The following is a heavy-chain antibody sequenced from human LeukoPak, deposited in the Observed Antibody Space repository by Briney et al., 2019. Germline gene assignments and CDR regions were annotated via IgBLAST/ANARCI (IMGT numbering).Heavy chain of an antibody. J-gene: IGHJ6*02. CDR3: ARANCGGDCYLPGYYYYGMDV. V-gene: IGHV3-69-1*01. CDR1: GGSISSSAYY. CDR2: I. Sequence: ETLSLTCTVSGGSISSSAYYWGWIRQPPGKGLEWVSSIKGRFTISRDNARNSLYLQMNSLRAEDTAVYYCARANCGGDCYLPGYYYYGMDVWGQGTTVTVSS. D-gene: IGHD2-21*02.